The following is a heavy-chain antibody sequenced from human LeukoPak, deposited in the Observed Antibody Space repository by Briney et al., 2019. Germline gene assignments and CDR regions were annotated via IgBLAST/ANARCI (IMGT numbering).Heavy chain of an antibody. CDR1: GFTFSSYA. J-gene: IGHJ6*04. D-gene: IGHD3-9*01. V-gene: IGHV3-23*01. CDR3: ANLNYDILTGTYYYYGMDV. CDR2: ISGSGGST. Sequence: PGGSLRLSCAASGFTFSSYAMSWVRQAPGKGLEWVSAISGSGGSTYYADSVKGRFTISRDNSKNTLYLQMNSLRAEDTAVYYCANLNYDILTGTYYYYGMDVWDKGTTVTVSS.